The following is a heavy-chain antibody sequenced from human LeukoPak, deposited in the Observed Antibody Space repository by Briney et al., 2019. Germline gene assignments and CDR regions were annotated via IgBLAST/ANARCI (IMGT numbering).Heavy chain of an antibody. CDR3: ARGDHYYNWFDP. V-gene: IGHV3-53*01. CDR2: IYSGGST. J-gene: IGHJ5*02. Sequence: GGSLRLSCAASGFTVSSNYMSWVRQAPGKGLGWVSVIYSGGSTYYADSVKGRFTISRDNSKNTLYLQMNSLRAEDTAVYYCARGDHYYNWFDPWGQGTLVTVSS. CDR1: GFTVSSNY. D-gene: IGHD3-10*01.